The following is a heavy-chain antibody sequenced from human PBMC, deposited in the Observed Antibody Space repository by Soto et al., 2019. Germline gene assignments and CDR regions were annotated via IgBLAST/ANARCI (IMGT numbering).Heavy chain of an antibody. CDR1: GFNFPTFW. CDR2: IYPGNSDT. D-gene: IGHD3-9*01. Sequence: GESLKISCKHSGFNFPTFWIGWVRQMPGKGLEWMGIIYPGNSDTRYSPSFQGQVTISADTSIGTAYLEWSSLKASDTAIYYCARHVYYDVLKKNYWGQGTLVTVSS. J-gene: IGHJ4*02. V-gene: IGHV5-51*01. CDR3: ARHVYYDVLKKNY.